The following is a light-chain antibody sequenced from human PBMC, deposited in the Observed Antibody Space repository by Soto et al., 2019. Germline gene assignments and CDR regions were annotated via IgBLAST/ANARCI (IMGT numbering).Light chain of an antibody. Sequence: LVLSQSLGTLSLYPGERATLSCRSSQTVRNNYLAWYQQKPGQAPRLXIYDASSRATGIPDRFSGGGSGTDFTLTVSRLEPEDFAVYYCQQYGNSPWAFGQGAKVDIK. J-gene: IGKJ1*01. CDR3: QQYGNSPWA. V-gene: IGKV3-20*01. CDR2: DAS. CDR1: QTVRNNY.